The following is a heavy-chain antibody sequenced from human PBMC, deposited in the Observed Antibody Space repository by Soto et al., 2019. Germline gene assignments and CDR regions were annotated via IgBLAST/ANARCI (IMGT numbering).Heavy chain of an antibody. CDR2: ISAYNGNT. J-gene: IGHJ6*02. CDR3: ARDRGVVLGMDV. CDR1: GYTFTSYC. Sequence: ASVKVFCKASGYTFTSYCISWVRQAPGQGLEWMGWISAYNGNTNYAPKLQGRVTMTTDTSTSTAYMELRSLRSDDTAVYYCARDRGVVLGMDVWGQGTTVTVSS. V-gene: IGHV1-18*04. D-gene: IGHD3-3*01.